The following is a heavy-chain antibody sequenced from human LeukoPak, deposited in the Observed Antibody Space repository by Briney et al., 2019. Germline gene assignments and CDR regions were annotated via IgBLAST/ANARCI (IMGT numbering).Heavy chain of an antibody. CDR1: GYTFTRYG. D-gene: IGHD6-13*01. V-gene: IGHV1-18*01. J-gene: IGHJ4*02. CDR3: ASDIAAAGEFDY. Sequence: ASVKVSCKASGYTFTRYGISWVLQAPGQALEWMGWISAYNGNTNYAQKLQGRVTMTTDTSTSTAYLELRSLRSDDTAVYYCASDIAAAGEFDYWGQGTLVTVSS. CDR2: ISAYNGNT.